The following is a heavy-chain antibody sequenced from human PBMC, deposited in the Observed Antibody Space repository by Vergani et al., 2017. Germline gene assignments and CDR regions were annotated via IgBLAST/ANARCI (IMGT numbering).Heavy chain of an antibody. CDR3: ARSPGIAVAGSPNGFDP. CDR2: IDPSDSYT. V-gene: IGHV5-10-1*03. Sequence: EVQLVQSGAEVKKPGESLRISCKGSGYSFTSYWISWVRQMPGKGLEWMGRIDPSDSYTNYSPSFQGHVTISADKSISTAYLQWSSLKASDTAMYYCARSPGIAVAGSPNGFDPWGQGTLVTVSS. J-gene: IGHJ5*02. CDR1: GYSFTSYW. D-gene: IGHD6-19*01.